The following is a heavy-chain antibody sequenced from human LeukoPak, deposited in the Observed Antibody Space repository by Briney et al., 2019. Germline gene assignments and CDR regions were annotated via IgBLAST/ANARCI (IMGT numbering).Heavy chain of an antibody. J-gene: IGHJ5*02. D-gene: IGHD5-24*01. CDR2: IHHSGTT. Sequence: SGTLSLTCGVSGASTSSGNWWFGVRQPPGKGVGWFGEIHHSGTTNYNPSLKPRVSISVDNSRNQFSLDLTSVTGANTAVYYCATREESRTDVTPCYRWGQGALVTVSS. V-gene: IGHV4-4*02. CDR1: GASTSSGNW. CDR3: ATREESRTDVTPCYR.